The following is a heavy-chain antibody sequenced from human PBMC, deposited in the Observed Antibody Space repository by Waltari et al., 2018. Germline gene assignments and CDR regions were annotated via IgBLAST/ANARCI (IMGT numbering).Heavy chain of an antibody. D-gene: IGHD4-17*01. V-gene: IGHV4-4*07. Sequence: QVQLQESGPGLVKPSETLSLTCTVSGGSISSYYWSWLRQPAGKGLEWIGRIYTSGSTNYNPSLKSRVTMSVDTSKNQFSLKLSSVTAADTAVYYCARDQTYGDYGGWFDPWGQGTLVTVSS. J-gene: IGHJ5*02. CDR3: ARDQTYGDYGGWFDP. CDR2: IYTSGST. CDR1: GGSISSYY.